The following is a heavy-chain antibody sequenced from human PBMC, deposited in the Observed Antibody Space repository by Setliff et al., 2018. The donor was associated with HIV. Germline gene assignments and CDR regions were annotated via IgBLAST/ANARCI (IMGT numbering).Heavy chain of an antibody. CDR2: IYTNGYT. CDR3: VTDRGIRGQQSFI. J-gene: IGHJ4*01. D-gene: IGHD3-10*01. V-gene: IGHV4-61*09. Sequence: SETLSLTCSVSGGSISSGSYYWTWIRQPAGKGPEWIGHIYTNGYTNYNPSLKSRVTISVDTSKNQFSLRLTSVTAADTAVYYCVTDRGIRGQQSFIWGHGTLVTVSS. CDR1: GGSISSGSYY.